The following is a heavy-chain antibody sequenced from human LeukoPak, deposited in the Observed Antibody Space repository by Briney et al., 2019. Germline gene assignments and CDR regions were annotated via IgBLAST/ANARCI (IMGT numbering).Heavy chain of an antibody. CDR3: ARRYDNTGYYVY. CDR2: IYPGDSDT. V-gene: IGHV5-51*01. J-gene: IGHJ4*02. Sequence: GESLKISFKGFGXSFTSYCIAWVRQMPGKGLEWMGIIYPGDSDTRYSPSFQGQVTISADKSINTAYLQWSSLKASDTAMYYCARRYDNTGYYVYWGQGTLVTVSS. D-gene: IGHD3-22*01. CDR1: GXSFTSYC.